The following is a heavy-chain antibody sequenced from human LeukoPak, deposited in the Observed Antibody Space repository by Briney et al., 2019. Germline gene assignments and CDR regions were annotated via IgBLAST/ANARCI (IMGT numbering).Heavy chain of an antibody. CDR1: GGSVRSYY. CDR2: MYYTGST. D-gene: IGHD2-21*02. J-gene: IGHJ4*02. V-gene: IGHV4-59*02. CDR3: AAVVVSGTAYFYY. Sequence: SETLSLTCTVSGGSVRSYYWTWVRQPPGKGLVWIGYMYYTGSTKYNPSLKSRVSISVDTSKNQFSLTLTSVTAADTAVYYCAAVVVSGTAYFYYWGEGTLVTVSS.